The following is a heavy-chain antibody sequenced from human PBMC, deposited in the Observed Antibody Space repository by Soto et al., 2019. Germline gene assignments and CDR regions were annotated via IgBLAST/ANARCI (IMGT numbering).Heavy chain of an antibody. J-gene: IGHJ4*02. V-gene: IGHV3-11*05. CDR1: GFTFSSYA. CDR2: ISSSSSYT. D-gene: IGHD6-25*01. Sequence: PGGSLRLSCAASGFTFSSYAMSWIRQAPGKGLEWVSYISSSSSYTNYADSVKGRFTISRDNAKNSLYLQMNSLKTEDTAVYYCTTDAAVDYWGQGTLVTVSS. CDR3: TTDAAVDY.